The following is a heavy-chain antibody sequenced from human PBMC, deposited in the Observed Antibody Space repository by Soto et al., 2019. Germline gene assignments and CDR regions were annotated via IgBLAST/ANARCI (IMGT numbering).Heavy chain of an antibody. CDR2: LSGGGGST. CDR1: GFTFSSYA. J-gene: IGHJ4*02. Sequence: PGGSLRLSCASSGFTFSSYAMSWVRQAPGKGLEWVSALSGGGGSTYYADSVKGRFTISRDNSRNTLYLQMNSLRADDTAVYYCAKDRGAYSSSWYMDFWGQGTLVTVSS. CDR3: AKDRGAYSSSWYMDF. D-gene: IGHD6-13*01. V-gene: IGHV3-23*01.